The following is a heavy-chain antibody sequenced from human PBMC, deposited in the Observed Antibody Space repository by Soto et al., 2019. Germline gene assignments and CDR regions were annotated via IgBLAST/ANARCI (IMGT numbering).Heavy chain of an antibody. CDR1: GIAFSGCG. CDR3: AKNIVRGHWYFDL. D-gene: IGHD3-10*01. CDR2: ISSDGSQK. V-gene: IGHV3-30*18. J-gene: IGHJ2*01. Sequence: QVQLVESGGGVVQPGKSLRLSCAASGIAFSGCGMFWVRQTPSKGLEWVAAISSDGSQKYYADSVKGRFNISRDNSKNTLYVQMNGLTTEDTAVYYCAKNIVRGHWYFDLWGRGTLVTVSS.